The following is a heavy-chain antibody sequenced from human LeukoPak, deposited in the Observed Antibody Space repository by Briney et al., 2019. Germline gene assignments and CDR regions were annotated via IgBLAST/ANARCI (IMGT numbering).Heavy chain of an antibody. D-gene: IGHD6-19*01. Sequence: ASVKVSCKASGYTFTGFYMHWVRQAPGQGLEWMGRINPNTGGSNYAQNFQGRVTMTRDTSISTACMELSRLKSDDTAVYYCAREVGYSSSYYGRFDPWGQGTLVTVSS. CDR1: GYTFTGFY. CDR2: INPNTGGS. J-gene: IGHJ5*02. V-gene: IGHV1-2*06. CDR3: AREVGYSSSYYGRFDP.